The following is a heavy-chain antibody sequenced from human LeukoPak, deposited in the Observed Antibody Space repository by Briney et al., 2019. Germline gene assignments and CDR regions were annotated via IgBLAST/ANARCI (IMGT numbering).Heavy chain of an antibody. Sequence: GGSLRLSCAASGFTFGSYAMSWVRQAPGKGLEWVSAISGSGGSTYYADSVKGRFTISRDSSKNTLYLEMSSLRVEDTAIYYCAKWPEGAMDYFDYWGQGTLVTVSS. J-gene: IGHJ4*02. CDR2: ISGSGGST. D-gene: IGHD3-16*01. V-gene: IGHV3-23*01. CDR3: AKWPEGAMDYFDY. CDR1: GFTFGSYA.